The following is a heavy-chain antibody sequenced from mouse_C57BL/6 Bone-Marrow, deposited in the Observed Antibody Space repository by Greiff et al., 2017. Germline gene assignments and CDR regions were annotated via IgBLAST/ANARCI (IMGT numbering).Heavy chain of an antibody. V-gene: IGHV1-69*01. Sequence: QVQLQQPGAELVMPGASVKLSCKASGYTFTSYWMHWVKQRPGQGLEWIGEIDPSDSYTNYNQKFKGKSTLTVDKSSSTAYMQLSSLTSEDSAVYYCAREGLTTVDFAYWGQGTLVTVSA. D-gene: IGHD1-1*01. CDR2: IDPSDSYT. CDR1: GYTFTSYW. J-gene: IGHJ3*01. CDR3: AREGLTTVDFAY.